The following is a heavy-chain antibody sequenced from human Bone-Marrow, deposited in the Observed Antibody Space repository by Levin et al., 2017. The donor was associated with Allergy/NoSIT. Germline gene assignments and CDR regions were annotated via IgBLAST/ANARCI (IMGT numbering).Heavy chain of an antibody. J-gene: IGHJ4*02. Sequence: AASVKVSCKASGYTFTGYYMHWVRQAPGQGLEWMGWINPNSGGTNYAQKFQGRVTMTRDTSISTAYMELSRLRSDDTAVYYCARVPTRVREPPNFDYWGQGTLVTVSS. CDR3: ARVPTRVREPPNFDY. CDR2: INPNSGGT. D-gene: IGHD3-10*01. V-gene: IGHV1-2*02. CDR1: GYTFTGYY.